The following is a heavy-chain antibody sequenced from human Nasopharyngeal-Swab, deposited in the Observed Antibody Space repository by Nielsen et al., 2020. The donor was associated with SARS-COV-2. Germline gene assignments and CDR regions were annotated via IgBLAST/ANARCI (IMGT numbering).Heavy chain of an antibody. D-gene: IGHD5-18*01. V-gene: IGHV4-39*01. Sequence: GSLRLSCTVSGGSISSSSYYWGWIRQPPGKGLEWIGSIYYSGSTYYNPSLKSRVTISVDTSKNQFSLKLSSVTAADTAVYYCATYGYGSYCYYYMDVWGKGTTVTVSS. CDR3: ATYGYGSYCYYYMDV. J-gene: IGHJ6*03. CDR2: IYYSGST. CDR1: GGSISSSSYY.